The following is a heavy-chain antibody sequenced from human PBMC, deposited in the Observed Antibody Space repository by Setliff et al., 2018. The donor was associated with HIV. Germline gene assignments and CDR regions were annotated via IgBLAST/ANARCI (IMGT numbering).Heavy chain of an antibody. CDR1: GFTVSSNY. V-gene: IGHV3-53*01. CDR3: ARDRGISGHYFDS. J-gene: IGHJ4*02. Sequence: PGGSLRLSCAASGFTVSSNYMSWVRQAPGKGLEWVSVIYSGGSTYYTDSVKGRFTISRDNSKNTLYLQMNSLRAEDTAVYYCARDRGISGHYFDSWGQGTLVTVSS. D-gene: IGHD1-26*01. CDR2: IYSGGST.